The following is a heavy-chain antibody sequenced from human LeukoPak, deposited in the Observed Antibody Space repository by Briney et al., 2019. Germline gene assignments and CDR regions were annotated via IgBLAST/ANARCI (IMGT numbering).Heavy chain of an antibody. J-gene: IGHJ6*02. D-gene: IGHD6-19*01. CDR3: ARTIPHSSGWYSWDYYYYGMDV. V-gene: IGHV4-4*07. CDR2: IYTSEST. CDR1: VGSISSYY. Sequence: SETLSLTCTVSVGSISSYYWSWIRQPAGKGLEWIGRIYTSESTNYNPSLKSRVTMSVDTSKNHFSLKLSSVTAADTAVYYCARTIPHSSGWYSWDYYYYGMDVWGQGTTVTVSS.